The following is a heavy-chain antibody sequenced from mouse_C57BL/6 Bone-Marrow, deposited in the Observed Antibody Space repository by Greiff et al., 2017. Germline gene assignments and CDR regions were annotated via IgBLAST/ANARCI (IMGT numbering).Heavy chain of an antibody. CDR2: IWTGGGT. V-gene: IGHV2-9-1*01. CDR1: GFSFTSYA. D-gene: IGHD4-1*02. Sequence: VKLMESGPGLVAPSQSLSITCTVSGFSFTSYAISWVRQPPGKGLEWLGVIWTGGGTNYNSALKSRLSIIKDNSKSQVFLKMNSLQTDDTARYYCARNSQLGHWYFDVWGTGTTVTVSS. CDR3: ARNSQLGHWYFDV. J-gene: IGHJ1*03.